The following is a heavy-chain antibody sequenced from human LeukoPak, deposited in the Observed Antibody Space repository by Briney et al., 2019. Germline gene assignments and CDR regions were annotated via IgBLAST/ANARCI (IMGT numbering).Heavy chain of an antibody. CDR3: AKDGGDYGDQLGFDY. Sequence: PGGSLRLSCAASGFTFDDYAMHWVRQAPGKGLEWVSGISWNSGSIGYADSVKGRFTISRDNAKNSLYLQMNSLRAEDTALYYCAKDGGDYGDQLGFDYWGQGTLVTVSS. D-gene: IGHD4-17*01. CDR1: GFTFDDYA. CDR2: ISWNSGSI. V-gene: IGHV3-9*01. J-gene: IGHJ4*02.